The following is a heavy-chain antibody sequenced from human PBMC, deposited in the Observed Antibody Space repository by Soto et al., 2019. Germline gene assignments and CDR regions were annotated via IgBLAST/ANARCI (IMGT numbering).Heavy chain of an antibody. CDR1: GFSLSNPRMG. CDR2: IFSNDEK. D-gene: IGHD3-22*01. CDR3: ARIQRISMIVVSKPYFDY. V-gene: IGHV2-26*01. J-gene: IGHJ4*02. Sequence: SGPTLVNPTETLTLTCTVSGFSLSNPRMGVSWIRQPPGKALEWLAHIFSNDEKSYSTSLKSRLTISRDTSKSQVVLTMTNMDPVDTATYYCARIQRISMIVVSKPYFDYWGQGALVSVSS.